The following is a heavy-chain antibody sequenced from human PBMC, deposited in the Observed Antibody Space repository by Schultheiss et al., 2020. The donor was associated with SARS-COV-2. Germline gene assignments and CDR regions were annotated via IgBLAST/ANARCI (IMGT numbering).Heavy chain of an antibody. CDR1: GFTFSSYA. J-gene: IGHJ2*01. CDR3: ARDYYYDSSGYGWYFDL. V-gene: IGHV3-23*01. D-gene: IGHD3-22*01. CDR2: ISGSGGST. Sequence: GGSLRLSCAASGFTFSSYAMSWVRQAPGKGLEWVSAISGSGGSTYYADSVKGRFTISRDNSKNTLYLQMNSLRAEDTAVYYCARDYYYDSSGYGWYFDLWGRGTLVTVSS.